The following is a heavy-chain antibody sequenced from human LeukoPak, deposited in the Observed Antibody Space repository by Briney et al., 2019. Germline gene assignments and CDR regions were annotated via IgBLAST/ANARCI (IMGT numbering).Heavy chain of an antibody. J-gene: IGHJ4*02. CDR3: ARGRGGKDF. CDR1: GFVFSSYW. Sequence: PGGSLRLSCTASGFVFSSYWMSWVRQAPGKGLEWVANIKDDESQKYYGDSVKGRFTISRDNAKKSLYLQMNSLRADDTAVYYCARGRGGKDFWGQGALVVVSS. CDR2: IKDDESQK. V-gene: IGHV3-7*03. D-gene: IGHD1-1*01.